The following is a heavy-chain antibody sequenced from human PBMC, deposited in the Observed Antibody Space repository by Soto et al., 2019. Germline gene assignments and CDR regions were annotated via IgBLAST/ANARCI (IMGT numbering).Heavy chain of an antibody. CDR1: GGTFSSYA. CDR3: ARSPKAAAGSLYYYGMDV. Sequence: QVQLVQSGAEVKKPGSSVKVSCKASGGTFSSYAISWVRQAPGQGLEWMGGIIPIFGTANYAQKFQGRVTITADESTSTAYMELSSLRSEDTAVYYCARSPKAAAGSLYYYGMDVWGKGTTVTVSS. V-gene: IGHV1-69*01. CDR2: IIPIFGTA. J-gene: IGHJ6*04. D-gene: IGHD6-13*01.